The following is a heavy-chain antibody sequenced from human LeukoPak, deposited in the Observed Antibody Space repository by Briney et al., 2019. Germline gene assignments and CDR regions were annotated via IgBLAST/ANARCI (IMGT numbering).Heavy chain of an antibody. D-gene: IGHD2-15*01. V-gene: IGHV3-13*01. J-gene: IGHJ3*02. CDR1: GFTFSSYD. CDR3: ARGRGVVVAPRAFDI. CDR2: IGTAGDT. Sequence: GGSLRLSCAASGFTFSSYDMHWVRQATGKGLEWVSAIGTAGDTYYPGSVKGRFTISRENAKNSLYLQMNSLRAGDTAVYYCARGRGVVVAPRAFDIWGQGTMVTVSS.